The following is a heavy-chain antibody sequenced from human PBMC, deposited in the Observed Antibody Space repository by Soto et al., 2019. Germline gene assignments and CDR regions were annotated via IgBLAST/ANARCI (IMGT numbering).Heavy chain of an antibody. CDR1: GLTFSSYW. D-gene: IGHD2-2*01. Sequence: HHAGSMGLSSAASGLTFSSYWMHWVRKNTGKGLVWVSRINSDGSSTSYADSVKGRFTISRDSSRNTLFLQMNSLRPEDTAVYYSVSAPPAPALLRLDYWGHGTLVTVSP. V-gene: IGHV3-74*01. CDR2: INSDGSST. CDR3: VSAPPAPALLRLDY. J-gene: IGHJ4*01.